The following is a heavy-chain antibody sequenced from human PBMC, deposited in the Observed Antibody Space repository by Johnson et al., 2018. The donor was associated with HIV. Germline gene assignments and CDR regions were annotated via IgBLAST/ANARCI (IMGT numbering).Heavy chain of an antibody. V-gene: IGHV3-15*01. Sequence: VQLVESGGGVVQPGRSLRLSCTVSGFTFSNAWMNWVRQAPRKGLEWVGRIKSKTDGGTTDYAAPGKGRFIISRDDSKNTLYLQMNSLKSEDTAVYYCTTDRVGSGSHDAFDIWGQGTIVTVSS. CDR3: TTDRVGSGSHDAFDI. CDR1: GFTFSNAW. CDR2: IKSKTDGGTT. D-gene: IGHD1-26*01. J-gene: IGHJ3*02.